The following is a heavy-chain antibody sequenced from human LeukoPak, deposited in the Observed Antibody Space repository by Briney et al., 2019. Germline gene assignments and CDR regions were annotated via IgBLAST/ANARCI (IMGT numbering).Heavy chain of an antibody. CDR1: VYTFTGYY. CDR2: INPNSGGT. Sequence: ASVKVSFKASVYTFTGYYMYWVRQAPAQGLEWMGWINPNSGGTNYAQKFQGRVTMTRDTSISTAYMELSRLRSDLTAVYYCARGPMDRSGYYYYYGMDVWGQGTTVTVSS. J-gene: IGHJ6*02. V-gene: IGHV1-2*02. CDR3: ARGPMDRSGYYYYYGMDV. D-gene: IGHD2-15*01.